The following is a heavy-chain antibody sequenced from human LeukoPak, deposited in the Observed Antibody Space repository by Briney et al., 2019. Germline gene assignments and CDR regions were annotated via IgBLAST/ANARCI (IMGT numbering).Heavy chain of an antibody. CDR2: IYYSGST. J-gene: IGHJ6*03. Sequence: SETLSLTCAVYGGSFSGYYWSWIRQPPGKGLEWIGYIYYSGSTNYKPSLKSRVTISVDTSKNQFSLKLSSVTAADTAVYYCARAGYNSGWYLRYYYYMDVWGKGTTVTISS. CDR3: ARAGYNSGWYLRYYYYMDV. D-gene: IGHD6-19*01. V-gene: IGHV4-59*01. CDR1: GGSFSGYY.